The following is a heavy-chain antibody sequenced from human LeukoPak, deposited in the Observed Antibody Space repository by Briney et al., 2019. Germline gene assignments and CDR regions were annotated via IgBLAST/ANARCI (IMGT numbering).Heavy chain of an antibody. J-gene: IGHJ4*02. CDR3: ARDGGGSLSVTDY. CDR1: GFTFSSYS. D-gene: IGHD2-15*01. CDR2: ISSSSSYI. V-gene: IGHV3-21*01. Sequence: PGGSLRLSCAASGFTFSSYSMYWVRQAPGKGLEWVSSISSSSSYIYYADSVKGRFTISRDNAKNSLYLQMNSLRAEDTAVYYCARDGGGSLSVTDYWGQGTLVTVSS.